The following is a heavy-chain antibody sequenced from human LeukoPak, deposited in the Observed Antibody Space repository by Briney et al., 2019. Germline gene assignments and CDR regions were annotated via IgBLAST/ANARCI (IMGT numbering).Heavy chain of an antibody. Sequence: GGSLRLSCAASGFTFSSYGMHWVRQAPGKGLEWVAVIWYDGSNKYYGDSVKGRFTISRDNSKNTLYLQMNSLRAEDTAVYYCAKEAGYSTKRHFDYWGQGTLVTVSS. CDR1: GFTFSSYG. CDR2: IWYDGSNK. CDR3: AKEAGYSTKRHFDY. V-gene: IGHV3-33*06. D-gene: IGHD1-26*01. J-gene: IGHJ4*02.